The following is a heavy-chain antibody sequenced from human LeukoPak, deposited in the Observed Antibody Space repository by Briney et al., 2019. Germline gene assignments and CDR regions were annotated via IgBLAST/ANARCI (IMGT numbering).Heavy chain of an antibody. D-gene: IGHD6-13*01. CDR3: AKDKTGYNRPIDC. V-gene: IGHV3-11*05. J-gene: IGHJ4*02. Sequence: EGSLRLSCAASGFTFSDYYMSWIRQAPGKGLEWVSYISSSTGYTNYADSVKGRLTISRDNVKNSLYLEMNSLRAEDTAVYYCAKDKTGYNRPIDCWGQGTLVTVSS. CDR1: GFTFSDYY. CDR2: ISSSTGYT.